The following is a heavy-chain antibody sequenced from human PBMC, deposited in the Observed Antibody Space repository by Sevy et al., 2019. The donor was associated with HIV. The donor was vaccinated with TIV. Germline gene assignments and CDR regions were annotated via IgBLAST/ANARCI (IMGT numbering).Heavy chain of an antibody. D-gene: IGHD5-12*01. J-gene: IGHJ4*02. V-gene: IGHV3-33*01. CDR2: IWYDGSNK. CDR3: ARKGWDGYNIPIDY. Sequence: GGSLRLSCAASGFTFSSYGMHWVRQAPGKGLEWVAVIWYDGSNKYYADSVKGRFTISRDNSKNKRYLQMNSLRAEDTAVYYCARKGWDGYNIPIDYWGQGTLVTVSS. CDR1: GFTFSSYG.